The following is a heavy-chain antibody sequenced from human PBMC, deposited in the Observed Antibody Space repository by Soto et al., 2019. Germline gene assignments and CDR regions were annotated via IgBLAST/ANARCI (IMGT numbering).Heavy chain of an antibody. CDR3: ATGAAISGFLFDH. J-gene: IGHJ4*02. Sequence: GGSLRLSCAASVFTFSSYAMNWVRQAPRKRLEWVGRIKSKTDGGTTDSAAPVKGRFTVSRDDSENTLYLQINSLKTEDTAVYYCATGAAISGFLFDHWGQGTLVTVSS. D-gene: IGHD2-2*01. V-gene: IGHV3-15*07. CDR2: IKSKTDGGTT. CDR1: VFTFSSYA.